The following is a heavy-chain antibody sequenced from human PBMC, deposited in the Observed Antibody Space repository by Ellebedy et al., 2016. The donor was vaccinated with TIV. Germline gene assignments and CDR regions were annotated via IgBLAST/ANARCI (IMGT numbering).Heavy chain of an antibody. CDR2: INTDESTT. CDR3: VRLRIAAAVRSFDY. D-gene: IGHD6-13*01. J-gene: IGHJ4*02. CDR1: GFTFNSFW. V-gene: IGHV3-74*01. Sequence: PGGSLRLSCAASGFTFNSFWMHWVRQAPGKGLVWVSRINTDESTTNYADSVKGRFTISRDNAKNTLYLQMNSLRAEDTAVYYCVRLRIAAAVRSFDYWGQGTLVTVSS.